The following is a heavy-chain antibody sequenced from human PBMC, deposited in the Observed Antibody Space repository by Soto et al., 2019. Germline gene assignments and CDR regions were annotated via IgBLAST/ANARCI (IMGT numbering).Heavy chain of an antibody. V-gene: IGHV1-69*08. D-gene: IGHD5-12*01. CDR1: GGTFSSYT. Sequence: QVQLVQSGAEVKKPGSSVKVSCKASGGTFSSYTISWVRQAPGQGLEWMGRIIPILGIANYAQKFQGRVTITADKSTSTAYMELSSLRSEDTAVYYCARDVWLRPYYYCMDVWGQGTTVTVSS. CDR3: ARDVWLRPYYYCMDV. CDR2: IIPILGIA. J-gene: IGHJ6*02.